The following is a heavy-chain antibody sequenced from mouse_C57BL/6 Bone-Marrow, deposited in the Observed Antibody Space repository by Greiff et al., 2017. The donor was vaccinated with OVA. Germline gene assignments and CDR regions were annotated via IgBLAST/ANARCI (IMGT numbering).Heavy chain of an antibody. D-gene: IGHD1-1*01. V-gene: IGHV1-4*01. Sequence: QVQLQQSGAELARPGASVKMSCKASGYTFTSYTMHWVKQRPGQGLEWIGYINPSSGYPKYNQKFKDKATLTADKSSSTAYMQLSSLTSEDSAVYYCASHYGSSPFDYWGQGTTLTVSS. CDR1: GYTFTSYT. CDR2: INPSSGYP. J-gene: IGHJ2*01. CDR3: ASHYGSSPFDY.